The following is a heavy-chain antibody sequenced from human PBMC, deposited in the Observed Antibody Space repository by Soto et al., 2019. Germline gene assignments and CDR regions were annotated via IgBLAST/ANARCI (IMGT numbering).Heavy chain of an antibody. J-gene: IGHJ4*02. CDR2: IYYSGST. V-gene: IGHV4-59*01. Sequence: SETLSLTCTVSGGSISSYYWTWIRQPPGKGLEWIGYIYYSGSTNYSPSLKSRVTISVDTSKNQFSLKLSSVTAADTAVYYCARGQXRRNYYGSGSYQTDFDYWGQGTLVTVSS. CDR3: ARGQXRRNYYGSGSYQTDFDY. CDR1: GGSISSYY. D-gene: IGHD3-10*01.